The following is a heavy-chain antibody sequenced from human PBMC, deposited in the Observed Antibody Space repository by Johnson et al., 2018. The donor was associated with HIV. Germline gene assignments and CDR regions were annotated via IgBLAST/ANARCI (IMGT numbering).Heavy chain of an antibody. CDR3: ARDSDAFDI. J-gene: IGHJ3*02. CDR1: GVTISSYA. CDR2: ISYDGSNK. Sequence: QVQLVESGGGVVQPGGSLRLSCAASGVTISSYAMHWVRQAPGKGLEWVAVISYDGSNKYYADSVKGRFTISRDNSKNTLDLQMNSLRAEDTAVYYCARDSDAFDIWGQGTMVTVSS. V-gene: IGHV3-30*14.